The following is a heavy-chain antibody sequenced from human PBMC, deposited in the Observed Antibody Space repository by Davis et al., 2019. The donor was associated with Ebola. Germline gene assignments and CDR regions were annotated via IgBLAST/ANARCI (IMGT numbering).Heavy chain of an antibody. Sequence: MPSETLSLTCTVSGDSFSNYYWSWIRQSPGKGLEWIGHAHYTRGSNYKPSLKSRVTISVDTSKNQFSLKLSSVTAADTAVYCCARAGGIVVVPAARSGYYYGMDVWGQGTTVTVSS. J-gene: IGHJ6*02. D-gene: IGHD2-2*01. CDR2: AHYTRGS. CDR3: ARAGGIVVVPAARSGYYYGMDV. V-gene: IGHV4-59*12. CDR1: GDSFSNYY.